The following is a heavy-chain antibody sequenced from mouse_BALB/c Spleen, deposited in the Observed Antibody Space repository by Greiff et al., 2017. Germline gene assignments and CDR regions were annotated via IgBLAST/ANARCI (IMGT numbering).Heavy chain of an antibody. J-gene: IGHJ2*01. Sequence: VKLMESGPGLVAPSQSLSITCTVSGFSLTSYGVHWVRQPPGKGLEWLGVIWAGGSTNYNSALMSRLSISKDNSKSQFFLKMNSLQTDDTAMYYCASLNYYGSSDGGDYWGQGTTLTVSS. CDR3: ASLNYYGSSDGGDY. V-gene: IGHV2-9*02. CDR2: IWAGGST. CDR1: GFSLTSYG. D-gene: IGHD1-1*01.